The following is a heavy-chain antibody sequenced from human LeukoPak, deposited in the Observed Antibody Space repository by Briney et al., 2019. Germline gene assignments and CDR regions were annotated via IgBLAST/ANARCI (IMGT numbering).Heavy chain of an antibody. CDR1: GYTLTELS. Sequence: ASVKVSCKVSGYTLTELSMHWVRQAPGKGLEWMGGFDPEDGETIYAQKFQGRVTMTEDTSTDTAYMELSSLRSEDTAVYYCATPWGLGELSLLNYWGREPWSPSPQ. D-gene: IGHD3-16*02. CDR2: FDPEDGET. CDR3: ATPWGLGELSLLNY. J-gene: IGHJ4*02. V-gene: IGHV1-24*01.